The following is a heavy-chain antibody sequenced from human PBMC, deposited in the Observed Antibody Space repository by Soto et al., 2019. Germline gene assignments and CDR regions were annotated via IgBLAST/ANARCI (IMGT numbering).Heavy chain of an antibody. CDR3: ARDLAAIYYESSGFQEVAFDI. J-gene: IGHJ3*02. CDR2: ISNSGSSI. V-gene: IGHV3-48*03. Sequence: LRLSCAASGFTLSSYMMNWVRQAPGQGLEWISYISNSGSSIDYADSVKGRFTISRDNAKNSMYLQMNSLGAEDTAVYYCARDLAAIYYESSGFQEVAFDIWGQGTMVTVSS. CDR1: GFTLSSYM. D-gene: IGHD3-22*01.